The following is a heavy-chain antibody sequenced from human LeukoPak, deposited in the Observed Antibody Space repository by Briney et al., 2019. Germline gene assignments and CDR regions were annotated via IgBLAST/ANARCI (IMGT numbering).Heavy chain of an antibody. J-gene: IGHJ6*02. V-gene: IGHV1-2*04. Sequence: ASVKVSCKASGYTFTSYYIHWVRQAPGQGLEWMGWINPNSGGTNYAQKFQSWVTMTRDTSISTAYMELSRLRSDDTAVYYCARNDGRTYYDFWSGYYTGPYYGMDVWGQGTTVTVSS. D-gene: IGHD3-3*01. CDR3: ARNDGRTYYDFWSGYYTGPYYGMDV. CDR1: GYTFTSYY. CDR2: INPNSGGT.